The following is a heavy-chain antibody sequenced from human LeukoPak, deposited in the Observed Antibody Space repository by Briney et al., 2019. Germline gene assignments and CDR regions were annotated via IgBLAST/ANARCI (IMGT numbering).Heavy chain of an antibody. CDR3: AKRGVAIRVILVGFYKEAYYFDS. CDR1: GITLSNYG. Sequence: GGSLRLSCAVSGITLSNYGMSWVRQAPGKGLERVACISGGAGGTTYADSVKGRVTISRDNNKNTLFLQMNSLRAEDTAVYFCAKRGVAIRVILVGFYKEAYYFDSWGQGALVTVSS. CDR2: ISGGAGGT. V-gene: IGHV3-23*01. J-gene: IGHJ4*02. D-gene: IGHD3-22*01.